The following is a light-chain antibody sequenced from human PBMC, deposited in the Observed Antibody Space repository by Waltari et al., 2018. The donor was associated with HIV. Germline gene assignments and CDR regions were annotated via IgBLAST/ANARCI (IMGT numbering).Light chain of an antibody. CDR2: DVS. CDR3: QQYDNVPLT. Sequence: DIQMTQSPSLSASVGDSVNITCQASRDISKFLNWYQQKPGRAPKLLIYDVSNLEIGVPSRFSGRGSGTDFTLTISSLQPEDIATYYCQQYDNVPLTFGGGTKVEI. J-gene: IGKJ4*01. V-gene: IGKV1-33*01. CDR1: RDISKF.